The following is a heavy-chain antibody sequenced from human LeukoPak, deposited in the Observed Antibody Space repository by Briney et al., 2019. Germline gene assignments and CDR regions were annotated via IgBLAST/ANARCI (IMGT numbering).Heavy chain of an antibody. Sequence: ASVKVPCKASGYTFTGYYIHWVRQAPGQGLEWMGWINPNSGDTHYAQKFQGRVTMTRDTSISTAYMELSRLRSDDTAIYYCARGSTVGATESLGFDYWGQGNPVTVSS. CDR2: INPNSGDT. J-gene: IGHJ4*02. CDR3: ARGSTVGATESLGFDY. V-gene: IGHV1-2*02. CDR1: GYTFTGYY. D-gene: IGHD1-26*01.